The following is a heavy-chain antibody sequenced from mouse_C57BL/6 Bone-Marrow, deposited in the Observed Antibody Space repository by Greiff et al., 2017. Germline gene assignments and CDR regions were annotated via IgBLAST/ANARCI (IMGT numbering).Heavy chain of an antibody. V-gene: IGHV3-1*01. Sequence: DVMLVESGPGMVKPSQSLSLTCTVTGYSITSGYDWHWIRHFPGNKLEWMGYISYSGSTNYNPSLKSRISITHDTSKNHFFLKLNSVTTEDTATYYCARSYYYGPMDYWGQGTSVTVSS. CDR1: GYSITSGYD. CDR3: ARSYYYGPMDY. J-gene: IGHJ4*01. CDR2: ISYSGST. D-gene: IGHD1-1*01.